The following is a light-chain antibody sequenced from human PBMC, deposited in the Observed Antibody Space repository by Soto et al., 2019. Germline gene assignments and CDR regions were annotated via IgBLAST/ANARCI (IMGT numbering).Light chain of an antibody. CDR3: QQYGYSPIT. CDR1: QSVSNN. Sequence: EIVLTQSPATLSVFPGEKATLSCGASQSVSNNLAWYHQKPGQAPRPLIYGASTRATGVPARFSGSGSGTEFTLTISSLQSEDSAIYYCQQYGYSPITFGQGTRLEIK. V-gene: IGKV3-15*01. CDR2: GAS. J-gene: IGKJ5*01.